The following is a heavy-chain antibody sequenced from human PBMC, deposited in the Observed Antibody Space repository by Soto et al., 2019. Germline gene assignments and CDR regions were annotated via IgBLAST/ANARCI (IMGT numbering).Heavy chain of an antibody. CDR1: GGTFSSYA. V-gene: IGHV1-69*06. CDR2: IIPIFGTA. D-gene: IGHD3-10*01. Sequence: QVQLVQSGAEVKKPGSSVKVSCKASGGTFSSYAISWVRQAPGHGLAWMGGIIPIFGTANYAQKFQGRVTITADKSTSTSYMELSSLRSEDTAVYYCARYYYGSGSPSGGFDPWGQGTLVTVSS. CDR3: ARYYYGSGSPSGGFDP. J-gene: IGHJ5*02.